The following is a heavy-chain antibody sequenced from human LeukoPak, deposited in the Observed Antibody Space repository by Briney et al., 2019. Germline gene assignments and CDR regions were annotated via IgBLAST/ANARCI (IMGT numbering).Heavy chain of an antibody. Sequence: PGGSLRLSCAASGFTFREYSMSWVRQAPGKGLEWVSNIRANGGGTYYTDSVKGRFTISRDNSKNTLYLEMNSLRAEDTAVYYCAKGGYTTWFDPWGQGTLVTVSS. J-gene: IGHJ5*02. V-gene: IGHV3-23*01. CDR2: IRANGGGT. D-gene: IGHD2-15*01. CDR1: GFTFREYS. CDR3: AKGGYTTWFDP.